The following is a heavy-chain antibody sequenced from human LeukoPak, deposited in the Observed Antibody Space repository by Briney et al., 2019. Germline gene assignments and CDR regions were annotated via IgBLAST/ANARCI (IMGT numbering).Heavy chain of an antibody. V-gene: IGHV3-30-3*01. CDR2: ISYDGSSK. J-gene: IGHJ3*02. D-gene: IGHD2-2*01. CDR3: ARVSWAGPYCSSTSCPGGAFDI. CDR1: GFTFSSYA. Sequence: PGRALRLSCAASGFTFSSYAMHWVRQAPGKGLEGVAVISYDGSSKYYADSVKGRFTISRDNSKNTLYLQMNSLRAEDTAVYYCARVSWAGPYCSSTSCPGGAFDIWGQGTMVTVSS.